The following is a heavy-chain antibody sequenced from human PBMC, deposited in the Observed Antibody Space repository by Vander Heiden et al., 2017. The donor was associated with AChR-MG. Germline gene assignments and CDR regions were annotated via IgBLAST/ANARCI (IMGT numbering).Heavy chain of an antibody. CDR3: AKGRYCSGGSCVPEFDY. Sequence: QVQLVESGGGVVQPGRSLRLSCAASGFTFSSYGMHWVRQAPGKGLEWVAAISDDGSYKYYADSVKGRFTISRDNSKNTLYLQMNSLRADDTAVYYCAKGRYCSGGSCVPEFDYWGQGTLVTVSS. CDR2: ISDDGSYK. J-gene: IGHJ4*02. D-gene: IGHD2-15*01. V-gene: IGHV3-30*18. CDR1: GFTFSSYG.